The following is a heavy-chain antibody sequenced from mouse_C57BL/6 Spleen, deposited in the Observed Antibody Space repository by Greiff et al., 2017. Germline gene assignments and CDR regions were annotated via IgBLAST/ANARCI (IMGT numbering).Heavy chain of an antibody. CDR2: IYPSDSET. CDR3: ARAGSSYLDY. V-gene: IGHV1-61*01. CDR1: GYTFTSYW. J-gene: IGHJ2*01. Sequence: AQLQQPGAELVRPGSSVKLSCKASGYTFTSYWMDWVKQRPGQGLEWIGNIYPSDSETHYNQKFKDKATLTVDKSSSTAYMQLSSLTSEDSAVYYCARAGSSYLDYWGQGTTLTVSS. D-gene: IGHD1-1*01.